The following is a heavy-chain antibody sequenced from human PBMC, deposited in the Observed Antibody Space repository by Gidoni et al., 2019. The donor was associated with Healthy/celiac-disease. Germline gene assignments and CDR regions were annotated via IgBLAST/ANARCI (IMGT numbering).Heavy chain of an antibody. Sequence: EVQLVESGGGLVQPGRSLRLSCTASGFTFGDYAMSWFRQAPGKGLEWVGFIRSKAYGGTTEYAASVKGRFTISRDDSKSIAYLQMNSLKTEDTAVYYCTREDRLVGATTFDYWGQGTLVTVSS. D-gene: IGHD1-26*01. CDR3: TREDRLVGATTFDY. CDR2: IRSKAYGGTT. CDR1: GFTFGDYA. J-gene: IGHJ4*02. V-gene: IGHV3-49*03.